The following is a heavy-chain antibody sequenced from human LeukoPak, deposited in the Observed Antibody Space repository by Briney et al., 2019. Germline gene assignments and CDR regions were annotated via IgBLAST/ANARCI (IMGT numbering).Heavy chain of an antibody. CDR2: INPSGGST. D-gene: IGHD4-17*01. Sequence: APVKVSCKASGYTFTSYYMHWVRQAPGQGLEWMGIINPSGGSTSYAQKFQGRVTMTRDTSTSTVYMELSSLRSEDTAVYYCATEAGCYGDCPDWGQGTLVTVSS. J-gene: IGHJ4*02. V-gene: IGHV1-46*01. CDR1: GYTFTSYY. CDR3: ATEAGCYGDCPD.